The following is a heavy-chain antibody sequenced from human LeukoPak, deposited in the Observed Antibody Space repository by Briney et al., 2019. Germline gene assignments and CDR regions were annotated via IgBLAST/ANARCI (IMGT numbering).Heavy chain of an antibody. CDR2: MNPNSGNT. D-gene: IGHD3-3*01. J-gene: IGHJ6*02. CDR3: ARGQFTIFGVVIKGIYYYGMDV. CDR1: GYTFTSYD. Sequence: ASVKASCKASGYTFTSYDINWVRQATGQGLEWMGWMNPNSGNTGYAQKFQGRVTMTRNTSISTAYMELSSLRSEDTAVYYCARGQFTIFGVVIKGIYYYGMDVWGQGTTVTVSS. V-gene: IGHV1-8*01.